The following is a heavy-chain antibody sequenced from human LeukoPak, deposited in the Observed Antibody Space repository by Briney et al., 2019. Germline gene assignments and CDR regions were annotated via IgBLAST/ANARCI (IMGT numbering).Heavy chain of an antibody. CDR1: GNSISSGDNY. V-gene: IGHV4-61*02. CDR3: AKSSYSYDINGWVPFDD. J-gene: IGHJ4*02. Sequence: SETLSLTCTVSGNSISSGDNYWSWIRQPAGKGLEWIERIYTSGSTNYNPSLKSRVTISGDTSKNQFSLRLSPVTAADTAVYYCAKSSYSYDINGWVPFDDWGQGTLVTVSS. CDR2: IYTSGST. D-gene: IGHD3-22*01.